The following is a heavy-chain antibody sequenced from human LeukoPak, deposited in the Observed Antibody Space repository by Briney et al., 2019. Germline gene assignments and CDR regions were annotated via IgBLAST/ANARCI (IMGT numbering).Heavy chain of an antibody. Sequence: PGGSLRLSCAASGFTFSSYGMHWVRQAPGKGLEWVAVISYDGSNKYYADSVKGRFTISRDNSKNTLYLQMNSLRAEDTAVYYCAKDEYYDILTGYQYYMDVWGKGTTVTVSS. D-gene: IGHD3-9*01. CDR3: AKDEYYDILTGYQYYMDV. V-gene: IGHV3-30*18. J-gene: IGHJ6*03. CDR2: ISYDGSNK. CDR1: GFTFSSYG.